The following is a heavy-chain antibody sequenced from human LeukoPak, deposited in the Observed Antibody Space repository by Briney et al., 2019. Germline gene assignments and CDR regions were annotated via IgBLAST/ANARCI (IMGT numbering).Heavy chain of an antibody. V-gene: IGHV4-38-2*02. J-gene: IGHJ6*03. CDR2: IYHSGST. CDR3: ARESHYDSSGYYLGYYYYYMDV. CDR1: GYSISSGYY. D-gene: IGHD3-22*01. Sequence: SETLSLTCTVSGYSISSGYYWGWIRQPPGKGLEWIGSIYHSGSTYYNPSLKSRVTISVDTSKNQFSLKLSSVTAADTAVYYCARESHYDSSGYYLGYYYYYMDVWGKGTTVTVSS.